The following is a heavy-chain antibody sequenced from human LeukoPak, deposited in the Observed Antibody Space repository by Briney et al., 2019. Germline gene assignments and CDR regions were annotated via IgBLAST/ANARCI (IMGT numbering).Heavy chain of an antibody. CDR2: ISAYNGNT. CDR1: GYTFTSYG. J-gene: IGHJ4*02. D-gene: IGHD3-16*02. Sequence: ASVKVSRKASGYTFTSYGISWVRQAPGQGLEWMGWISAYNGNTNYAQKLQGRVTMTTDTSTSTAHMELRSLRSDDTAAYYCARESHYDYVWGSYRTYYFDYWGQGTLVTVSS. CDR3: ARESHYDYVWGSYRTYYFDY. V-gene: IGHV1-18*01.